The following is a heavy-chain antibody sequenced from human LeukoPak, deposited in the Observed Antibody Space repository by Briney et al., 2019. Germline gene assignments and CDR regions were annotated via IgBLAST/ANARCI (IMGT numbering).Heavy chain of an antibody. CDR3: SRHLGGGPAATPFDY. D-gene: IGHD2-2*01. CDR2: IYPGDSDT. J-gene: IGHJ4*02. V-gene: IGHV5-51*01. CDR1: GYSFTGYW. Sequence: GESLKISCKGSGYSFTGYWIGWVRQMPRKGLEWMGSIYPGDSDTRYSPSFQGQVTISADKSISTAYLQWSSLKASDTAMYFCSRHLGGGPAATPFDYWGQGTLFTVSS.